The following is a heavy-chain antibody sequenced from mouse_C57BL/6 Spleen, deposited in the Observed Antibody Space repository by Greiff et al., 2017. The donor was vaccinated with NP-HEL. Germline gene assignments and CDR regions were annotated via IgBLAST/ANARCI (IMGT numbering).Heavy chain of an antibody. Sequence: VQLQQSGAELARPGASVKLSCKASGYTFTSYGISWVKQRTGQGLEWIGEIYPRSGNTYYNEKFKSKATLTVDKSSSTAYMQLSSLTSEDSAVYYCARERGYDGAWFAYWGQGTLVTVSA. CDR2: IYPRSGNT. D-gene: IGHD2-2*01. J-gene: IGHJ3*01. CDR1: GYTFTSYG. CDR3: ARERGYDGAWFAY. V-gene: IGHV1-81*01.